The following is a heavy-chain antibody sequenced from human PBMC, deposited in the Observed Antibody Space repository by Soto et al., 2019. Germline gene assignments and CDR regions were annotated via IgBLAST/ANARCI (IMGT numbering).Heavy chain of an antibody. CDR2: IFYSGRT. V-gene: IGHV4-59*01. CDR3: PGGSDGWGSDY. Sequence: QVQLQESGPGLVKPSETLSLTCTVSGGSISSYYWSWIRQPPGKGLEWIGHIFYSGRTNYNPSLKSRVTMLVDRSKNQFSLKLSSVTAADTAVYYCPGGSDGWGSDYWGQGTLVTVSS. D-gene: IGHD7-27*01. J-gene: IGHJ4*02. CDR1: GGSISSYY.